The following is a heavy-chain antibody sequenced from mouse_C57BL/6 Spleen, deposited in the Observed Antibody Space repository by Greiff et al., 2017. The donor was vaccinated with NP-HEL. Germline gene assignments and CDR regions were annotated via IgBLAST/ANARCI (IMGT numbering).Heavy chain of an antibody. CDR2: IYPGSGST. CDR1: GYTFTSYW. J-gene: IGHJ4*01. Sequence: VQLQQSGAELVKPGASVKMSCKASGYTFTSYWITWVKQRPGQGLEWIGDIYPGSGSTNYNEKFKSKATLTVDKSSSTAYMQLSSLTSEDSAVYFCARGRDYAMDYWGQGTSVTVSS. V-gene: IGHV1-55*01. CDR3: ARGRDYAMDY.